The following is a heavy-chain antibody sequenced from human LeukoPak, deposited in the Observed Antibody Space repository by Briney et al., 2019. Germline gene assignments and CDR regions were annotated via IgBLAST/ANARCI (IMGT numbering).Heavy chain of an antibody. V-gene: IGHV1-24*01. J-gene: IGHJ4*02. CDR1: GNTLTDLS. Sequence: ASVKVSCKVSGNTLTDLSIHWVRQAPEKGLDWMGGFDPEDAEVIYAEKFQDRVTMTEDPSTDTAYLELSSLRSEDTAVYYCAAEGQWSLVHYFNSWDQGTLVTVSS. CDR2: FDPEDAEV. CDR3: AAEGQWSLVHYFNS. D-gene: IGHD2-15*01.